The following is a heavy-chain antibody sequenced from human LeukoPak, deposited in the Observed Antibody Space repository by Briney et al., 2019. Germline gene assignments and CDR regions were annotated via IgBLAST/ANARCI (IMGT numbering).Heavy chain of an antibody. CDR3: ARKYCSSTSCLFDY. D-gene: IGHD2-2*01. CDR1: GFTFSSYE. J-gene: IGHJ4*02. CDR2: ISTSGSPI. V-gene: IGHV3-48*03. Sequence: QPGGSLRLSCAASGFTFSSYEMNWVRQPPGKGLEWVSYISTSGSPIYYADSVKGRFTISRDNAKNSLYLQMNSLRAEDTAVYYCARKYCSSTSCLFDYWGQGTLVTVSS.